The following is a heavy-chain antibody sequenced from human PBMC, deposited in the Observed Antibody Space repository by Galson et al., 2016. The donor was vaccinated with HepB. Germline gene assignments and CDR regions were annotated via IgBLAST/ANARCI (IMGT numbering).Heavy chain of an antibody. CDR1: AFSFSDYY. Sequence: SLRLSCAASAFSFSDYYMSWIRQAPEKGLEWVSYISGNSSYIDYADSLRGRFTISRDNVKNTLYLQMDSLRADDTGVYYCARGPAFDIWGKGQWSPSLQ. CDR2: ISGNSSYI. CDR3: ARGPAFDI. V-gene: IGHV3-11*06. J-gene: IGHJ3*02.